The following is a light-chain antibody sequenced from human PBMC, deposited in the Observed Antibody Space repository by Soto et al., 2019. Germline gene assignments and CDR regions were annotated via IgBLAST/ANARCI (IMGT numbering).Light chain of an antibody. CDR2: GSS. V-gene: IGKV1-17*01. CDR1: QAIRND. Sequence: DIQMTQSPSSLSASVGDRVTITCRASQAIRNDLAWYQQKPGRAPKRLIYGSSSLQSGVPSRFSGSGSGTEFTLTISSLQPEDFASYYCQKLDTYPLTFGQGTRLEIK. CDR3: QKLDTYPLT. J-gene: IGKJ5*01.